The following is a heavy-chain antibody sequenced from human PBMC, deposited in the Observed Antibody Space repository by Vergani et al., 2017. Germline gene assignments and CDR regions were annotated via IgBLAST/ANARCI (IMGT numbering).Heavy chain of an antibody. CDR3: VRGRYSGSSSPYYDL. J-gene: IGHJ4*01. D-gene: IGHD1-26*01. CDR2: IYVDGST. V-gene: IGHV4-61*02. Sequence: QVQLLESGPGLVKPSQTLSLTCSVSGESITRHSYYWTWIRQPAGKPLEWVGHIYVDGSTNYNPSLKSRVSISLDTSKNQLSLRLTSVTAADTAVFYCVRGRYSGSSSPYYDLWGHGTLVGVSS. CDR1: GESITRHSYY.